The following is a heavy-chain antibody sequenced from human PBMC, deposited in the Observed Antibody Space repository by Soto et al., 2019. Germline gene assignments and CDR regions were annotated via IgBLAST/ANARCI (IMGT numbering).Heavy chain of an antibody. CDR1: GFTFSNAW. D-gene: IGHD3-22*01. Sequence: GGSLRLSCVASGFTFSNAWMSWVRQAPGKGLEWVGRIKSKTDGGTTDYAAPVKGRFTISRDDSKDTLYLQMNNLKTEDTAVYYCTTKKIVVVSILFDYWGQGTLVTVSS. V-gene: IGHV3-15*01. CDR2: IKSKTDGGTT. CDR3: TTKKIVVVSILFDY. J-gene: IGHJ4*02.